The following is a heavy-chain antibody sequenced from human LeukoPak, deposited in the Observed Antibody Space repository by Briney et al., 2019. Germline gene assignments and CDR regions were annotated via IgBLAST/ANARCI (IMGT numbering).Heavy chain of an antibody. Sequence: PGGSLRLSCAASGFTFSSYSMNWVRQAPGKGLEWVSSISSSSSYIYYADSVKGRFTISRDNAKNSLYLQMNSLRAEDTAVYYCASDRGDDLTSDRRTWFDPWGQGTLVAVSS. CDR1: GFTFSSYS. CDR3: ASDRGDDLTSDRRTWFDP. V-gene: IGHV3-21*01. CDR2: ISSSSSYI. J-gene: IGHJ5*02. D-gene: IGHD1-1*01.